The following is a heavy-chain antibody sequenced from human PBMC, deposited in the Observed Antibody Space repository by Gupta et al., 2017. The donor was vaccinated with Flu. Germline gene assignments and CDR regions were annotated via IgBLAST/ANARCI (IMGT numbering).Heavy chain of an antibody. CDR2: ISSSSSYT. V-gene: IGHV3-11*05. J-gene: IGHJ4*02. Sequence: QVQLVESGGGLVKPGGSLRLSCAASGFTFSDYYMSWIRQAPGKGLEWVSYISSSSSYTNYADSVKGRFTISRDNAKNSLYLQMNSLRAEDTAVYYCAGAFWKQPYFDYWGQGTLVTVSS. CDR3: AGAFWKQPYFDY. D-gene: IGHD3-3*01. CDR1: GFTFSDYY.